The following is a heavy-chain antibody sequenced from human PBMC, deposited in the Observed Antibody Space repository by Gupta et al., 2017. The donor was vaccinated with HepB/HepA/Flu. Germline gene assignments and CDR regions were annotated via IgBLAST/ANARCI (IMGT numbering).Heavy chain of an antibody. CDR3: AKGRDGFDI. CDR1: GFPFSSYA. V-gene: IGHV3-23*01. Sequence: EVQLLESGGGLLQPGGSLRLSCAASGFPFSSYAMNWVRQAPGKGLEWVSGISSSGGSTYYADSVKGRFTISRDNSKNRLYLQMNSLRAEDTALYYCAKGRDGFDIWGQGTMVTVSS. J-gene: IGHJ3*02. CDR2: ISSSGGST.